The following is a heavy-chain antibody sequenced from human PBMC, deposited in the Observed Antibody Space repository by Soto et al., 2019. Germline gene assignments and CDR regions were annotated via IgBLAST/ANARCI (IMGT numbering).Heavy chain of an antibody. CDR1: GYTFTSYG. CDR3: ARDASNWADDAFDI. Sequence: ASVKVSCKASGYTFTSYGISWVRQAPGQGLEWMGWISAYNGNTNYAQKLQGRVTMTTDTSTSTAYMELRSLRSDDTAVYYGARDASNWADDAFDIWGQGTMVTVSS. D-gene: IGHD7-27*01. V-gene: IGHV1-18*01. CDR2: ISAYNGNT. J-gene: IGHJ3*02.